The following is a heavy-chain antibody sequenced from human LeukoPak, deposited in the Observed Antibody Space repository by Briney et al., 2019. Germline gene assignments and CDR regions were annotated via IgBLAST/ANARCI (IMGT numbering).Heavy chain of an antibody. CDR3: ARHYYGTDY. Sequence: GGSLRLSCAASGFTFSSYEMNWVRQAPGKGLEWVSYISSSGRTTYYADSVKGRFTISRDNAKNSLYLQMNSLRDEDTAVYYCARHYYGTDYWGQGTLVTVSS. CDR2: ISSSGRTT. CDR1: GFTFSSYE. J-gene: IGHJ4*02. V-gene: IGHV3-48*03. D-gene: IGHD3-10*01.